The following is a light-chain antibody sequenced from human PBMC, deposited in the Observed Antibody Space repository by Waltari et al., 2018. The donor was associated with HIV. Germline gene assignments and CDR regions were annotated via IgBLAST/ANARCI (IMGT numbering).Light chain of an antibody. CDR1: QSISSN. V-gene: IGKV3-15*01. J-gene: IGKJ2*01. CDR3: QQYNAWPL. Sequence: ELVMTQSPATLSVSPGERATLSCRASQSISSNLAWYQQKPGQVPRLLIYGASTRATGIPARFSGSGSGTEFTLTISSLQSEEFAVYYCQQYNAWPLFGQGTKLEIK. CDR2: GAS.